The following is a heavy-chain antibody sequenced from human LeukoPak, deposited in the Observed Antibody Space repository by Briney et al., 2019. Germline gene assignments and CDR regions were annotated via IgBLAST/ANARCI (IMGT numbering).Heavy chain of an antibody. V-gene: IGHV3-23*01. D-gene: IGHD3-22*01. CDR3: AKVPYDRTGYYYFDY. CDR2: IRGSGIST. Sequence: GGSLRLSCAASGFTFSSYAMSWVRHAPGKGLGWVSDIRGSGISTYYADSVKGRFTISRDNSKNTLYLQMNSLRAEDTAVYYCAKVPYDRTGYYYFDYWGQGTLVTVSS. CDR1: GFTFSSYA. J-gene: IGHJ4*02.